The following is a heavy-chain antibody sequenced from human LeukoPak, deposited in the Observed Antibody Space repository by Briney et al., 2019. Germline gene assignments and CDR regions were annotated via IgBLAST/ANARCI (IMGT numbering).Heavy chain of an antibody. Sequence: SETLSLTCTVSGGSISSYYWSWIRQPAGNGLEWIGCIYTSGSTNYNPSLKSRVTMSVDTSKNQFSLKLSSVTAADTAVYYCASASNPTYYYYYMDVWGKGTTVTVSS. J-gene: IGHJ6*03. CDR3: ASASNPTYYYYYMDV. V-gene: IGHV4-4*07. CDR1: GGSISSYY. D-gene: IGHD1-14*01. CDR2: IYTSGST.